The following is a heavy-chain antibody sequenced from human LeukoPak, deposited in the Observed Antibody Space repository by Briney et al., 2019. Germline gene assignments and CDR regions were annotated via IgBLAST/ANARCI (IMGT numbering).Heavy chain of an antibody. D-gene: IGHD2-21*01. J-gene: IGHJ4*02. CDR2: ISGSGDST. V-gene: IGHV3-23*01. CDR3: AKTAMIKVIATSYPKGLNY. CDR1: GFRFSYNA. Sequence: PGGSLRLCCAASGFRFSYNAMNWVRQAPGEGLEWVSGISGSGDSTYYADPVRGRFTISRDNSKETVYLQMTSLRADDTAVYYCAKTAMIKVIATSYPKGLNYWGQGALVTVSS.